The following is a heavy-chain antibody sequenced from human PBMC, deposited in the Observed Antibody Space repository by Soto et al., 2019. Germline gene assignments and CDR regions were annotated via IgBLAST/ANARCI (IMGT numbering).Heavy chain of an antibody. D-gene: IGHD5-12*01. Sequence: QVQLQESGPGLVKPSETLSLTCTVSGGSISSYYWSWIRQPPGKGLEWIGYIYYSGSTNYNPSLKSRVTISVDTSKNHFSLKLSSVTAADTAVYYCARVYSGYAYYFDYWGQGTLVTVSS. CDR1: GGSISSYY. CDR2: IYYSGST. J-gene: IGHJ4*02. V-gene: IGHV4-59*01. CDR3: ARVYSGYAYYFDY.